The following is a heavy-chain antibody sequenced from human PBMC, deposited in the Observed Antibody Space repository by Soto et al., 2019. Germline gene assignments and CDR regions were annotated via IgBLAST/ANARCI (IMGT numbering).Heavy chain of an antibody. V-gene: IGHV1-3*01. CDR1: GYTFTSYA. D-gene: IGHD3-3*01. CDR2: INAGNGNT. J-gene: IGHJ6*02. Sequence: QVQLVQSGVEVKKPGASVKVSCKASGYTFTSYAMHWVRQAPGQRLEWMGWINAGNGNTKYSQKFQGRVTITRDTSASTAYMELSSLRSEDTAVYYCAGGVTIFGVVSLSDYYYYGMDVWGQGTTVTVSS. CDR3: AGGVTIFGVVSLSDYYYYGMDV.